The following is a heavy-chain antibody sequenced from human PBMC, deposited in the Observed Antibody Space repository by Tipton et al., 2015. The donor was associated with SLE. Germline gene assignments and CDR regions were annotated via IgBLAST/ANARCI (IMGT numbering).Heavy chain of an antibody. D-gene: IGHD6-13*01. CDR1: GDSVSSNSAA. V-gene: IGHV6-1*01. CDR2: TYYRSKWYN. J-gene: IGHJ3*02. Sequence: GLVKPSQTLSLTCAISGDSVSSNSAAWNWIRQSPSRGLEWLGRTYYRSKWYNDYAVSVKSRITINPDTSKNQFSLQLNSVTAADTAVYYCAGGIAAAEFAAFDIWGQGTMVTVSS. CDR3: AGGIAAAEFAAFDI.